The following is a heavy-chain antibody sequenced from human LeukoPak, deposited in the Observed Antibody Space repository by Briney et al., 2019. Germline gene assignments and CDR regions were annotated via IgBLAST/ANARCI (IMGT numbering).Heavy chain of an antibody. CDR3: ASGRDYYDSSGYSLQNGHDAFDI. CDR2: IYSGGST. J-gene: IGHJ3*02. CDR1: GFTVSSNY. Sequence: GGSLRLSCAASGFTVSSNYMSWVRQAPGKGLEWVSVIYSGGSTYYADSVKGRFTISRENAKNSLYLQMNSLRAGDTAVYYCASGRDYYDSSGYSLQNGHDAFDIWGQGTMVTVSS. V-gene: IGHV3-66*01. D-gene: IGHD3-22*01.